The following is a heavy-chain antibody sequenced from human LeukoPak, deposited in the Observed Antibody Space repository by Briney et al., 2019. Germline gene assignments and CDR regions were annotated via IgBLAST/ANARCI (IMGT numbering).Heavy chain of an antibody. D-gene: IGHD3-16*02. CDR3: ARDIDDYVWGSYRFDY. Sequence: SVKVSCKASGGTFSSYAISWVRQAPGQGLEWMGGIIPIFGTANYAQKFQGRVTITADESTSTAYMELSSLRSEDTAVYYCARDIDDYVWGSYRFDYWGQGTLVTASS. V-gene: IGHV1-69*13. J-gene: IGHJ4*02. CDR1: GGTFSSYA. CDR2: IIPIFGTA.